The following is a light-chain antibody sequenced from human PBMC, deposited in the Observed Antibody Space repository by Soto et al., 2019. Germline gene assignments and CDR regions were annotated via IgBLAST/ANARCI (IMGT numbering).Light chain of an antibody. CDR3: CSYAGSRTYV. CDR1: SSDIGSYDL. V-gene: IGLV2-23*01. Sequence: QSVLTQPACVSGPLGLSIVFSCTGSSSDIGSYDLVSWYQQYPGKAPKVVIFEGTMRPSGVSNRFSGSKSGNTASLTISGLQTEDEADYYCCSYAGSRTYVFGAGTKVTVL. J-gene: IGLJ1*01. CDR2: EGT.